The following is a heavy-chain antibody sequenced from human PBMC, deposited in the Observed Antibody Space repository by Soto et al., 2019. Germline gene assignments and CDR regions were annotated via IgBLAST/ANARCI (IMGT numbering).Heavy chain of an antibody. Sequence: GGSLRLSCAASGFTFDDYAMHWVRQAPGKGLEWVSGISWNSGSIGYADSVKGRFTISRDNAKNSLYLQMNSLRAEDTALYYCAKTSKMTTVSPLNYYYGMDVWGHGTTVTVSS. CDR3: AKTSKMTTVSPLNYYYGMDV. V-gene: IGHV3-9*01. CDR1: GFTFDDYA. J-gene: IGHJ6*02. CDR2: ISWNSGSI. D-gene: IGHD4-4*01.